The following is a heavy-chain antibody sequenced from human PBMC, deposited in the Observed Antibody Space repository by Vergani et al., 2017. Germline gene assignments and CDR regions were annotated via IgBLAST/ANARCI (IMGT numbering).Heavy chain of an antibody. D-gene: IGHD6-13*01. CDR2: IYYSGST. CDR1: GGSISSGGYY. CDR3: AREGIGGIAAAAADAFDI. Sequence: QVQLQQWGAGLLKPSQTLSLTCTVSGGSISSGGYYWSWIRQHPGKGLEWIGYIYYSGSTYYNPSLKSRVTISVDTSKNQFSLKLSSVTAADTAVYYCAREGIGGIAAAAADAFDIWGQGTMVTVSS. V-gene: IGHV4-31*03. J-gene: IGHJ3*02.